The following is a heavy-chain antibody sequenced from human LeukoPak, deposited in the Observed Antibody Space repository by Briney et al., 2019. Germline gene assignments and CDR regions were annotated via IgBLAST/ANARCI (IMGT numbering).Heavy chain of an antibody. D-gene: IGHD3-10*01. V-gene: IGHV3-7*01. J-gene: IGHJ1*01. Sequence: GGSLRLSCASSGFDFSNFWMSWVRQAPGKGLEWVANIDEDGSSDYYVDSVKGRFTISRDNAKNSLYLHINSLRGDDTAVYYCAREKFADGYFQHWGQGTLVTVSS. CDR1: GFDFSNFW. CDR2: IDEDGSSD. CDR3: AREKFADGYFQH.